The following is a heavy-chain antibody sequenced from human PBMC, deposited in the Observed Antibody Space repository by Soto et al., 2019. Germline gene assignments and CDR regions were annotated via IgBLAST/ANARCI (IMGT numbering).Heavy chain of an antibody. CDR2: ISAYNGKT. CDR1: GYTFTSYG. CDR3: ASGDLRGDYEA. J-gene: IGHJ5*02. D-gene: IGHD4-17*01. V-gene: IGHV1-18*01. Sequence: ASVKVSCKASGYTFTSYGISWVRQAPGQGLEWMGWISAYNGKTNDAQKLQGRVTMTTDTSTSTAYMELRSLRSDDTAVYYCASGDLRGDYEAWGQGTLVTVSS.